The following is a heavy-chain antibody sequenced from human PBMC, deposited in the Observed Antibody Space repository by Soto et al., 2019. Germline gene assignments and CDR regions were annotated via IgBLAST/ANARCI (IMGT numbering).Heavy chain of an antibody. CDR2: IIPIIGAP. J-gene: IGHJ6*04. CDR3: ARVSGATEGTRGIDV. V-gene: IGHV1-69*08. CDR1: VDILSGYT. D-gene: IGHD1-1*01. Sequence: VELEQSGAEVKKPGSSVKVSCTTSVDILSGYTFSWVRQAPGQGLEWMGRIIPIIGAPFSTQKFQDRVAFTADISTNTVYMDLRSLTSEDTAVYYCARVSGATEGTRGIDVGVKGTTVTVSS.